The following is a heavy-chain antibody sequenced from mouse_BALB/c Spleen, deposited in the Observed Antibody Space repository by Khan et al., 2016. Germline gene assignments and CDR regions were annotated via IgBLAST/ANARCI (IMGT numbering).Heavy chain of an antibody. CDR3: ARRGQEGLPDY. J-gene: IGHJ2*01. Sequence: QVQLQQSGAELARLGASVRMSCKASGYTFTSYTMKWVRQRPGQGLEWIGNIYPSSGYINYNQKFEDKATLTADKSSRAAYMQLSSLTSEDSAIYYCARRGQEGLPDYWGQGSTLTVSS. V-gene: IGHV1-4*01. D-gene: IGHD2-13*01. CDR2: IYPSSGYI. CDR1: GYTFTSYT.